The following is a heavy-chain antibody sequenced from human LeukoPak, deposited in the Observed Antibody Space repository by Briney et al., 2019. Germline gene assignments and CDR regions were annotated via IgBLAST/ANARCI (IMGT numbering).Heavy chain of an antibody. D-gene: IGHD5-12*01. CDR3: AKGGYDGAFDI. CDR1: GFTFDNYA. J-gene: IGHJ3*02. CDR2: INWNSGSI. Sequence: GRSLRLSCAASGFTFDNYAMHWVRQAPGKGLEWVSSINWNSGSIHYADSVKGRFTISRDNAKNSLYLQMNSLRAEDTALYYCAKGGYDGAFDIWGQGTMVTVSS. V-gene: IGHV3-9*01.